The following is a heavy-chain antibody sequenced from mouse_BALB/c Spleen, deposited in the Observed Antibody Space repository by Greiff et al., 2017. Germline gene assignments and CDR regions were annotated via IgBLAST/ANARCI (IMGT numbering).Heavy chain of an antibody. J-gene: IGHJ4*01. Sequence: EVKLVESGGGLAQPGGSLKLSCAASGFTFSSYGMSWVRQTPDKRLELVATINSNGGSTYYPDSVKGRFTISRDNAKNTLYLQMSSLKSEDTAMYYCASDYYGAMDYWGQGTSVTVSS. CDR2: INSNGGST. CDR1: GFTFSSYG. V-gene: IGHV5-6-3*01. D-gene: IGHD1-1*01. CDR3: ASDYYGAMDY.